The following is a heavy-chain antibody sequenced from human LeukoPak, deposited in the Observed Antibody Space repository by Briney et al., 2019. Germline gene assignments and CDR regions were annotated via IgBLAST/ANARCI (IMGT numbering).Heavy chain of an antibody. CDR1: GFTFSDYS. V-gene: IGHV3-48*01. J-gene: IGHJ4*02. D-gene: IGHD3-3*01. Sequence: GGSLRLSCAASGFTFSDYSMNWVRQAPGKGLEWVSYISSSSRTVYYADSVKGRFTISRDNANNSVYLQMNSLRAEDTAVYYCARGPPLGDFWSGYYEDYWGQGTLLTVSS. CDR2: ISSSSRTV. CDR3: ARGPPLGDFWSGYYEDY.